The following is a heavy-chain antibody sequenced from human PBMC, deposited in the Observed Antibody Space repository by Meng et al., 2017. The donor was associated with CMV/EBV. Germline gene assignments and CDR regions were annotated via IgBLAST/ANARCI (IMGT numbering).Heavy chain of an antibody. D-gene: IGHD2-2*01. Sequence: SGSTLVKPTQTITLTCTCSGLLLSTSGVGVGWMRQPPGKALEWLALIYWNDDKRYSPSLKSRLTITKDTSKNQVVLTMTNMDPVDTATYYCAHIGVPAATLQSLWYFDLWGRGTLVTVSS. V-gene: IGHV2-5*01. CDR1: GLLLSTSGVG. CDR3: AHIGVPAATLQSLWYFDL. CDR2: IYWNDDK. J-gene: IGHJ2*01.